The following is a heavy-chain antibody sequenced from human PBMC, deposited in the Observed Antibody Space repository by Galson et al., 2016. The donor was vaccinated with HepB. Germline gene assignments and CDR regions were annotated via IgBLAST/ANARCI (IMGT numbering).Heavy chain of an antibody. CDR2: INSDGSST. Sequence: SLRLSCAASEFTFRSYWMHWVRQAPGKGLVWVSGINSDGSSTNYADSVKGRFTISRDSAKSTLYLQMKSLRVEDTAVYYCVRRYCSGGSCRFPFDSWGQGTLVTVSS. D-gene: IGHD2-15*01. V-gene: IGHV3-74*01. CDR3: VRRYCSGGSCRFPFDS. CDR1: EFTFRSYW. J-gene: IGHJ4*02.